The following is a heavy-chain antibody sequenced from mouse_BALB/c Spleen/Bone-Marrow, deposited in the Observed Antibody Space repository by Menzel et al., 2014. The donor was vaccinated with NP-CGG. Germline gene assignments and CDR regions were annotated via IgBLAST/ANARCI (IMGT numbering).Heavy chain of an antibody. Sequence: EVNVVESGGGLVQPGGSLKLSCAASGFDFSSYWMSWVRQAPGKGLEWIGEINPDSSTINYTPSLKDKFIISRVNARNTLYLQKNKVISDDTALYYCTRLHYYGYSAYWGQGTLVTVST. CDR1: GFDFSSYW. J-gene: IGHJ3*01. CDR2: INPDSSTI. D-gene: IGHD1-2*01. V-gene: IGHV4-1*02. CDR3: TRLHYYGYSAY.